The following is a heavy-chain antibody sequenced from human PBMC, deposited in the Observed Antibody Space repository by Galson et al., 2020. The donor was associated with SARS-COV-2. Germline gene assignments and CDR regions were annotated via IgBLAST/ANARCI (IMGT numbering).Heavy chain of an antibody. V-gene: IGHV3-21*01. CDR1: GFTFSSYS. CDR3: ARYAQTRGWGAHYYFDY. J-gene: IGHJ4*02. Sequence: LSLTCAASGFTFSSYSMNWVRQAPGKGLEWVSSISSSSSYIYYADSVKGRFTISRDNAKNSLYRKMNSLSAEVTAVYYCARYAQTRGWGAHYYFDYWGRGTLVTVSS. D-gene: IGHD1-26*01. CDR2: ISSSSSYI.